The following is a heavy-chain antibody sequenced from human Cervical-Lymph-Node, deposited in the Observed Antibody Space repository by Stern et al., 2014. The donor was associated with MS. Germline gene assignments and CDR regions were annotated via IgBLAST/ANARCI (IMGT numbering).Heavy chain of an antibody. CDR3: ARDLRPLAVADSWFDP. J-gene: IGHJ5*02. V-gene: IGHV3-21*01. CDR1: GFTFSSYS. CDR2: ISSSSSYI. Sequence: VQLVQSGGGLVKPGGSLRLSCAASGFTFSSYSMNWVRQDPGKGLEWVSSISSSSSYIYYADSVKGRFTISRDNAKNSLYLQMNSLRAEDTAVYYCARDLRPLAVADSWFDPWGQGTLVTVSS. D-gene: IGHD6-19*01.